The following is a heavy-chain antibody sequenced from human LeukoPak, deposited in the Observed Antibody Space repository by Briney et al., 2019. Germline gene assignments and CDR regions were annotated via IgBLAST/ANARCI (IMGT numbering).Heavy chain of an antibody. D-gene: IGHD6-6*01. V-gene: IGHV1-2*02. CDR1: GYTFTGYY. CDR3: ARISLGSSESKHDY. Sequence: ASVKVSCKASGYTFTGYYMHWVRQAPGQGLEWMGWINPNSGGTNYAQKFQGRVTMTRDTSISTAYMELSRLRSDYTAVYYCARISLGSSESKHDYWGQGTLVTVSS. CDR2: INPNSGGT. J-gene: IGHJ4*02.